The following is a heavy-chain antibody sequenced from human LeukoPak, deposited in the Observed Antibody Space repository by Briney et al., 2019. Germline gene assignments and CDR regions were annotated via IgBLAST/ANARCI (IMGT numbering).Heavy chain of an antibody. J-gene: IGHJ6*03. CDR3: ARERVGYCSGSSCYGLRYYMDV. CDR1: GGSFSGQY. Sequence: SETLSLTCAVYGGSFSGQYWSWIRQPPGKGLEWIGEINHSGSTNYNPSLKSRVSTSVDMSKNQFSLKLSSVTAADTAVYYCARERVGYCSGSSCYGLRYYMDVWGKGTTVTISS. V-gene: IGHV4-34*01. D-gene: IGHD2-15*01. CDR2: INHSGST.